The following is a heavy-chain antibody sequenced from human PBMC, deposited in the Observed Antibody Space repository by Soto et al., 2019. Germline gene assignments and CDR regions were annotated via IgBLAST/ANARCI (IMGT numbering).Heavy chain of an antibody. Sequence: XTLSLPCRVCGXSLRSGSYWGWIQQPPVKGPEWIASIYHGGTTFYKQSIKSRITISVDTSNNQFSLKLRSVTAADTAVYYCASVHVMVVAGSTFDYWGHGTLVTVS. J-gene: IGHJ4*01. CDR3: ASVHVMVVAGSTFDY. V-gene: IGHV4-38-2*02. D-gene: IGHD6-19*01. CDR2: IYHGGTT. CDR1: GXSLRSGSY.